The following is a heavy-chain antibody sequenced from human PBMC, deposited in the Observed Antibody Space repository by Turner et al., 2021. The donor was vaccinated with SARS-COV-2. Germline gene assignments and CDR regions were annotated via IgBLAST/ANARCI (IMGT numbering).Heavy chain of an antibody. J-gene: IGHJ4*02. CDR2: FSAGGGST. CDR1: GFTFSSYA. CDR3: AKVPPSGDYFVY. Sequence: EVQLLESGGGLVQPGGSLRLSCAASGFTFSSYAMSWVRQAPGKGLEWVSAFSAGGGSTYYADSVKGRFTISRDNSKNTLYLQMNSLRAEDTAVYYCAKVPPSGDYFVYWGQGTLVTVSS. V-gene: IGHV3-23*01. D-gene: IGHD6-25*01.